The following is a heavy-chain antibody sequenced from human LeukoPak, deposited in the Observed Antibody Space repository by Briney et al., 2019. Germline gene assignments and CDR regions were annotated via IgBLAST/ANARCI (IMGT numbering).Heavy chain of an antibody. V-gene: IGHV1-46*02. J-gene: IGHJ4*02. CDR2: INPSGGST. CDR3: AREGSSSSLGY. CDR1: GYTFNSYG. Sequence: ASVKVSCKASGYTFNSYGFSWVRQAPGQGLEWMGIINPSGGSTSYAQKFQGRVAMTRDTSTSTVYMELSSLGSEDTAVYYCAREGSSSSLGYWGQGTLVTVSS. D-gene: IGHD6-6*01.